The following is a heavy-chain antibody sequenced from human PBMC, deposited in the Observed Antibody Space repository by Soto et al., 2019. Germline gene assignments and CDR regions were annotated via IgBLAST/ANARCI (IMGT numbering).Heavy chain of an antibody. Sequence: GGSLRLSCAASGFTFSNYAMSWVRQAPGKGLEWVSAFSGSGDSTFYADSVKGRFTVSRDNSKKTLYLQLNSLRDEDTTVYYCARDAGELPVVTVGVFVFWGRGTLVTVSS. CDR2: FSGSGDST. CDR3: ARDAGELPVVTVGVFVF. CDR1: GFTFSNYA. V-gene: IGHV3-23*01. D-gene: IGHD3-22*01. J-gene: IGHJ4*02.